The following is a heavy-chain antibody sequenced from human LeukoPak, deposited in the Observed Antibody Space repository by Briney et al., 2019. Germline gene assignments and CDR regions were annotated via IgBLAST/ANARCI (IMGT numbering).Heavy chain of an antibody. CDR3: ARFSGSYFDP. J-gene: IGHJ5*02. CDR2: ISSSSSYI. D-gene: IGHD1-26*01. V-gene: IGHV3-21*01. Sequence: SGGSLRLSCAASGFTFSSYSMNWVRQAPGKGLEWVSSISSSSSYIYYADSVKGRFTISRDNAKNSLYLQMNSLRAEDTAVYYCARFSGSYFDPWGQGTLVTVSS. CDR1: GFTFSSYS.